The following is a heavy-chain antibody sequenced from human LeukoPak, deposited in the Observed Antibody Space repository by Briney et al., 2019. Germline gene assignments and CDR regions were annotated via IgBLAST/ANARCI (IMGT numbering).Heavy chain of an antibody. D-gene: IGHD2-8*02. CDR2: ISYDGSNK. CDR1: GFTFSSYA. CDR3: ARGKVSSPPPGGY. V-gene: IGHV3-30-3*01. J-gene: IGHJ4*02. Sequence: PGRSLRLSFAASGFTFSSYAMHWVRQAPGKGLEWVAVISYDGSNKYYADSVKGRFTISRDNAKNSLYLQMNSLRAEDTAVYYCARGKVSSPPPGGYWGQGTLVTVSS.